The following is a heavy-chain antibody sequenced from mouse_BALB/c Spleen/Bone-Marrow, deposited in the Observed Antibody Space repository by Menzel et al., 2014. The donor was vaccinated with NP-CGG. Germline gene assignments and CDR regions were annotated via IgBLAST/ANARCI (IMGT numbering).Heavy chain of an antibody. J-gene: IGHJ4*01. CDR2: INPSSGYT. V-gene: IGHV1-4*01. CDR1: GYTFTSYT. Sequence: QVQLKESGAELARPGASVKMSCKASGYTFTSYTMHWVKQRPGQGLEWIGYINPSSGYTNYNQKFKDKATLTADKSSSTAYMQLSSLTSEDSAVYYCARCYYGSSNAMGYWGQGTSVTVSS. D-gene: IGHD1-1*01. CDR3: ARCYYGSSNAMGY.